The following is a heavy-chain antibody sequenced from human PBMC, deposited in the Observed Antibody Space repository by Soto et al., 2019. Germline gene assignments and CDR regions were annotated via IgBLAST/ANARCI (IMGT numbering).Heavy chain of an antibody. CDR3: AKALGPLRLLNYYVYGLDV. CDR2: IESGGST. Sequence: EEQLVETGGGVIQRGGSLRLSCNASGFTVSSTYMSWVRQAPGMGLEWVAVIESGGSTHYADSVKGRFTISRDIAKNMIYLQLHTLRAEDKAVYYCAKALGPLRLLNYYVYGLDVWGQGTTVTVSS. D-gene: IGHD2-15*01. J-gene: IGHJ6*02. CDR1: GFTVSSTY. V-gene: IGHV3-53*02.